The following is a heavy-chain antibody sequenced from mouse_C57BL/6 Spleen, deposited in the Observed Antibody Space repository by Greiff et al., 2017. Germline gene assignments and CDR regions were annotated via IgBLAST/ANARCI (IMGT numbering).Heavy chain of an antibody. CDR2: INPSSGYT. V-gene: IGHV1-7*01. CDR1: GYTFTSYW. J-gene: IGHJ1*03. Sequence: QVQLQQSGAELAKPGASVKLSCKASGYTFTSYWMHWVKQRPGQGLEWIGYINPSSGYTKYNQKFKDKATLTGDKSSSTAYMQLSSLTYEDSAVYYCARSNYGSSYGYYEVWGTGTTVTVS. CDR3: ARSNYGSSYGYYEV. D-gene: IGHD1-1*01.